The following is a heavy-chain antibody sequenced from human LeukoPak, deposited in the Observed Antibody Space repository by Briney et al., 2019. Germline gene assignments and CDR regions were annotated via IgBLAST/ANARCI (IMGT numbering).Heavy chain of an antibody. CDR3: ARVLEYSGYGTKIYYYYYYMDV. V-gene: IGHV4-59*01. CDR2: IYYSGST. J-gene: IGHJ6*03. D-gene: IGHD5-12*01. CDR1: GGSISSYY. Sequence: SETLSLTCTVSGGSISSYYWSWIRQPPGKGLEWIGYIYYSGSTNYNPSLKSRVTISVDTSKDQFSLKLSSVTAADTAVYYCARVLEYSGYGTKIYYYYYYMDVWGKGTTVTVSS.